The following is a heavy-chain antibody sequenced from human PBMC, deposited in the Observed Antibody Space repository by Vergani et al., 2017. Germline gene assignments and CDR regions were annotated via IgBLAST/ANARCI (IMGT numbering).Heavy chain of an antibody. V-gene: IGHV4-61*02. J-gene: IGHJ4*02. CDR2: IYTSGST. D-gene: IGHD3-22*01. CDR1: GGSISSGSYY. Sequence: QVQLQESGPGLVKPSQTLSLTCTVSGGSISSGSYYWSWIRQPAGKGLEWIGRIYTSGSTNYNPSLKSRVTMSVDTSKNQFSLKLSSVTAADTAVYYCAIEGFYDSSGSIDYWGQGTLVTVSS. CDR3: AIEGFYDSSGSIDY.